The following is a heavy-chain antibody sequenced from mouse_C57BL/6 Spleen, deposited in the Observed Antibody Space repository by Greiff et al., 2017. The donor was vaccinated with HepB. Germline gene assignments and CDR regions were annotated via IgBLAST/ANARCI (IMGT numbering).Heavy chain of an antibody. V-gene: IGHV1-19*01. Sequence: VQLQQSGPVLVKPGASVKMSCKASGYTFTDYYMNWVKQSHGKSLEWIGVINPYNGGTSYNQKFKGKATLTVDKSSSTAYMELNSLTSEDSAVYYCAGVFMVTTEWYFDVWGTGTTVTVSS. CDR1: GYTFTDYY. CDR2: INPYNGGT. CDR3: AGVFMVTTEWYFDV. J-gene: IGHJ1*03. D-gene: IGHD2-2*01.